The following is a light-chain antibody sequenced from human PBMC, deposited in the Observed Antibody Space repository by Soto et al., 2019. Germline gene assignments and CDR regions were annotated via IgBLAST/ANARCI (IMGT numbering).Light chain of an antibody. CDR2: ANN. Sequence: QSVLTQPPSVSGAPGQRVTISCTGSSSNLGAGYDVHWYQQLPGTAPKLLIYANNNRPSRIPDRFSGSKSDTSASLAITGLQDEDEADDYCQSYDSLSRHVVFGGGTKLTVL. V-gene: IGLV1-40*01. J-gene: IGLJ2*01. CDR1: SSNLGAGYD. CDR3: QSYDSLSRHVV.